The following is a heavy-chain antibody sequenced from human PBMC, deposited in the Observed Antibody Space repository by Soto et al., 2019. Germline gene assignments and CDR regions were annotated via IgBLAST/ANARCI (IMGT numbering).Heavy chain of an antibody. D-gene: IGHD3-3*01. CDR3: ARSAYYDFWSGFRLPDYYYYGMDV. CDR2: IYPGDSDT. Sequence: GESLKISCKGSGYSFTSYWIGWVRQMPGKGLEWMGIIYPGDSDTRYSPSFQGQVTISADKSISTAYLQWSSLKASDTAMYYCARSAYYDFWSGFRLPDYYYYGMDVWGQGTTVTVSS. V-gene: IGHV5-51*01. J-gene: IGHJ6*02. CDR1: GYSFTSYW.